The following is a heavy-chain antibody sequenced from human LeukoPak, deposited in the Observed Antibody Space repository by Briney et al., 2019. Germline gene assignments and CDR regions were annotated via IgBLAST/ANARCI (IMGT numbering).Heavy chain of an antibody. D-gene: IGHD5-24*01. CDR3: AREEMATPDCDY. J-gene: IGHJ4*02. Sequence: GGSLRLSCAASGFTFSSYAMHWVRQAPGKGLEWVAVISYDGSNKYYADSVKGRFTISRDNSKNTLYLQMNSLRAEDTAVYYCAREEMATPDCDYWGRGPRDSVS. CDR2: ISYDGSNK. CDR1: GFTFSSYA. V-gene: IGHV3-30-3*01.